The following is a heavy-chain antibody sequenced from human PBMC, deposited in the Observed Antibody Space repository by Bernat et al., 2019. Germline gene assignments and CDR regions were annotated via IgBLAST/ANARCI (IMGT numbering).Heavy chain of an antibody. CDR1: GFTFISYW. V-gene: IGHV3-7*01. CDR2: IKQDGSEK. Sequence: EVQLVESGGGLVQPGGSLRLSCAASGFTFISYWMSWVRQAPGKGLEWVANIKQDGSEKYYVDSVKGRFTISRDNAKNSLYLQMNSLRAEDTAVYYCASWYSSSWYDYFDYWGQGTLVTVSS. CDR3: ASWYSSSWYDYFDY. J-gene: IGHJ4*02. D-gene: IGHD6-13*01.